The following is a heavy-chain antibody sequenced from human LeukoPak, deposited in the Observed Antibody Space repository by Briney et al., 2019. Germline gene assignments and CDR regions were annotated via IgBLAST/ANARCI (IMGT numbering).Heavy chain of an antibody. J-gene: IGHJ4*02. CDR1: SGSFSGYY. V-gene: IGHV4-34*01. CDR3: ARDGYSGNDGL. D-gene: IGHD5-12*01. Sequence: PSETLSLTCAVYSGSFSGYYWSWIRQPPGKGLEWIGEINHSGSTNYNPSLKSRVTISVDTSKNQFSLKLSSVTAADTAVYYCARDGYSGNDGLWGQGTLVTVSS. CDR2: INHSGST.